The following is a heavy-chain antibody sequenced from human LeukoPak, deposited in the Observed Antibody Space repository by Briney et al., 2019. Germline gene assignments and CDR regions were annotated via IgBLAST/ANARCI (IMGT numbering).Heavy chain of an antibody. CDR3: ARAPDYSNQDYYFDY. V-gene: IGHV4-59*01. D-gene: IGHD4-11*01. J-gene: IGHJ4*02. CDR2: IYYSGST. Sequence: SETLSRTGTVSGGSISSYYWSWIRQPPGKGLEWIGYIYYSGSTNYNPSLKSRVTISVDTSKNQFSLKLSSVTAADTAVYYCARAPDYSNQDYYFDYWGQGTLVTVSS. CDR1: GGSISSYY.